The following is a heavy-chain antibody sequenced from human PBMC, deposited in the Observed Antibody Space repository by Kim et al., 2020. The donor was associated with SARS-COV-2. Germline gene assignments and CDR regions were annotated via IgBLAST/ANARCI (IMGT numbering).Heavy chain of an antibody. CDR1: GYTFTSYY. D-gene: IGHD5-12*01. J-gene: IGHJ6*04. CDR2: INPSGGST. CDR3: ARGDRRDSGYDNYYYYYGMDV. Sequence: ASVKVSCKASGYTFTSYYMHWVRQAPGQGLEWMGIINPSGGSTSYAQKFQGRVTMTRDTSTSTVYMELSSLRSEDTAVYYCARGDRRDSGYDNYYYYYGMDVGGEGATVTGSS. V-gene: IGHV1-46*01.